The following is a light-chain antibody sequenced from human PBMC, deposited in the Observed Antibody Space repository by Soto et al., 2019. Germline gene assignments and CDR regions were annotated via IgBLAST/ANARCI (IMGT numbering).Light chain of an antibody. CDR1: RSLLSSNGYNY. CDR3: MQALQAPLT. Sequence: DIVVTQSPVSLPVTPGEPASISCTSSRSLLSSNGYNYLDWFVQKPGQSPQLLIYLGSNRASGVPDRFSGSGSGTDFTLRISRVEAEDVGIYYCMQALQAPLTFGGGTKVEI. J-gene: IGKJ4*01. V-gene: IGKV2-28*01. CDR2: LGS.